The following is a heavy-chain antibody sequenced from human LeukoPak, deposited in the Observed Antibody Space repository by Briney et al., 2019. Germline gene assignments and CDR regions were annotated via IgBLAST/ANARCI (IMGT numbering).Heavy chain of an antibody. CDR2: IYSGGST. Sequence: SGGSLRLSCAASGFTVSSNYMSWVRQAPGKGLEWVSVIYSGGSTYYADSVKGRFTISRDNSKNTLYLQMNSLRAEDTAVYYCARDPDGAFDIWGQGTMVTVSS. CDR3: ARDPDGAFDI. V-gene: IGHV3-66*01. CDR1: GFTVSSNY. J-gene: IGHJ3*02.